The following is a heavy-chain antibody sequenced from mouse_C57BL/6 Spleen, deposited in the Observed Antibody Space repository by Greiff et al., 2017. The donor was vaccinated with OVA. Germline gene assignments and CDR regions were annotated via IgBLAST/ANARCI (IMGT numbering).Heavy chain of an antibody. CDR3: TTRYYGSSYAMDY. CDR1: GFNIKDYY. D-gene: IGHD1-1*01. Sequence: EVQLQQSGAELVRPGASVKLSCTASGFNIKDYYMHWVKQRPEQGLEWIGRLDPADGDTEYAPKFKGKATMTADTSSNTAYLQLSSLTSEDTAVYYCTTRYYGSSYAMDYWGQGTSVTVSS. V-gene: IGHV14-1*01. CDR2: LDPADGDT. J-gene: IGHJ4*01.